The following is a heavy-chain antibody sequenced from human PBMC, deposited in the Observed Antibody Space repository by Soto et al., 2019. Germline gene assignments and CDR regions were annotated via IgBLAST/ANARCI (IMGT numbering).Heavy chain of an antibody. V-gene: IGHV4-34*01. D-gene: IGHD3-16*02. CDR1: GGSFSGYY. Sequence: SETLSLTCAVYGGSFSGYYWSWIRQPPGKGLEWIGEINHSGSTNYNPSLKSRVTISVDTSKNQFSLKLSSVTAADTAVYYCARGPETIWGSYRPHDYWGQGTLVTVSS. J-gene: IGHJ4*02. CDR3: ARGPETIWGSYRPHDY. CDR2: INHSGST.